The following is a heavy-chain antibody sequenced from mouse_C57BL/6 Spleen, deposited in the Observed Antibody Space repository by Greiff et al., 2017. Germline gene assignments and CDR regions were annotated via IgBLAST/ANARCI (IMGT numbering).Heavy chain of an antibody. D-gene: IGHD1-1*01. Sequence: QVQLQQPGAELVKPGASVKLSCKASGYTFTSYWMHWVKQRPGQGLEWIGMIHPNSGSTNYNEKFKSKATLTVDKSSSTAYMQLSSLTSEDSAVYYCAIITTVVAMDFDVWGTGTTVTVSS. J-gene: IGHJ1*03. CDR3: AIITTVVAMDFDV. V-gene: IGHV1-64*01. CDR1: GYTFTSYW. CDR2: IHPNSGST.